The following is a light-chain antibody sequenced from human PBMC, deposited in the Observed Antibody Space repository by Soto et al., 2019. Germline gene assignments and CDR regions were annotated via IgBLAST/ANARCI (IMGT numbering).Light chain of an antibody. V-gene: IGKV1-5*03. CDR3: QQYNTYSRGT. CDR1: QSVRSW. Sequence: DFQMTQSPSILSASVGDRVTITCRASQSVRSWLAWYQQKPGKAPKLLIYLASTLESGVPSRFRGSGSGTEFTLTIRNLQPDDSATYYCQQYNTYSRGTFGQGTRVEIK. CDR2: LAS. J-gene: IGKJ1*01.